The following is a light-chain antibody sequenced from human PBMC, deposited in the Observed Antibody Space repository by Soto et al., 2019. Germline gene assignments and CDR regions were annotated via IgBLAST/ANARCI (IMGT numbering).Light chain of an antibody. CDR1: SSDVGGYNY. J-gene: IGLJ1*01. V-gene: IGLV2-14*01. CDR3: SSYTSSNTLV. Sequence: QSALAQPASVSGSPGQSTIISCTGTSSDVGGYNYVSWYQQHPGKAPKFLIYEVDNRASGVSDRFSGSKSGHTASLTISGLQAEDEADYYCSSYTSSNTLVFGTGTKVTVL. CDR2: EVD.